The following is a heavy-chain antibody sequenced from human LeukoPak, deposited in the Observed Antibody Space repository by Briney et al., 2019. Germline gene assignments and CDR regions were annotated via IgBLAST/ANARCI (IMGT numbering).Heavy chain of an antibody. D-gene: IGHD5-24*01. V-gene: IGHV3-23*01. Sequence: PGGSLRLSCVPSGITFSNSALSWVRQAPGEGLGWVSTILKRGDQTHYEDSVRGLFTISRDIFKNTLYLQMNNLRAEHTAVYHCVKSAGKDGYRDVFDIWGQGTVVTVSS. CDR1: GITFSNSA. J-gene: IGHJ3*02. CDR3: VKSAGKDGYRDVFDI. CDR2: ILKRGDQT.